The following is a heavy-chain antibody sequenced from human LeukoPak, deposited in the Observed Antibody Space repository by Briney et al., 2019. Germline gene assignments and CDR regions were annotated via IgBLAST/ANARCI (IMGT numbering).Heavy chain of an antibody. CDR2: ISGSDSST. J-gene: IGHJ3*02. Sequence: PGGSLRLSCAASGFTFSNYAMSWVRQAPGKGLEWVSAISGSDSSTYYADSVKGRFTISRDNSKNTLYVQMNSLRAEDTAVYYCAKGTSVTTSHAFDIWGQGTMVTVSS. CDR3: AKGTSVTTSHAFDI. V-gene: IGHV3-23*01. CDR1: GFTFSNYA. D-gene: IGHD4-17*01.